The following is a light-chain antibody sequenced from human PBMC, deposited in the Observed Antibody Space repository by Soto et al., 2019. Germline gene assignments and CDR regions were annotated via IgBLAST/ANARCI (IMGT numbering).Light chain of an antibody. CDR2: KAS. Sequence: DIQMTQSPSTLSASVGDRVTITCRASQRISTWLAWHQQEPGQAPKLLTHKASSLQSGVPSRFRGSGSGTDFTVMICSLKPDDIATSYCYHYNGYSPMFGQVTK. J-gene: IGKJ1*01. CDR1: QRISTW. V-gene: IGKV1-5*03. CDR3: YHYNGYSPM.